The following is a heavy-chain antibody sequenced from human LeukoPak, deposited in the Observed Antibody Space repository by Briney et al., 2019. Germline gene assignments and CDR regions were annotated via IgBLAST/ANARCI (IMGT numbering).Heavy chain of an antibody. CDR2: ITGSDIRT. D-gene: IGHD3-22*01. Sequence: PSETLSLTCAVYGGSFSGYYWSWIRQPPGKGLEWVSGITGSDIRTYNADSAQGRFTISRDNSKDALYLQMNNLRAEDTAVYYCAKECYDRSGYCFDYWGQGTLVTVSS. J-gene: IGHJ4*02. CDR1: GGSFSGYY. CDR3: AKECYDRSGYCFDY. V-gene: IGHV3-23*01.